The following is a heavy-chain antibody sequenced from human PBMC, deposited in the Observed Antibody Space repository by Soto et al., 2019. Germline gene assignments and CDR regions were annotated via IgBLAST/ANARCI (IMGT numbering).Heavy chain of an antibody. CDR1: GYTFTSYG. CDR3: ARDRGWVSWSSKDAFDI. V-gene: IGHV1-18*01. D-gene: IGHD1-26*01. CDR2: ISAYNGNT. Sequence: SVKVSCKASGYTFTSYGISWVRQAPGQGLEWMGWISAYNGNTNYAQKLQGRVTMTTDTSTSTAYMELRSLRSDDTAVYYCARDRGWVSWSSKDAFDIWGQGTMVTVSS. J-gene: IGHJ3*02.